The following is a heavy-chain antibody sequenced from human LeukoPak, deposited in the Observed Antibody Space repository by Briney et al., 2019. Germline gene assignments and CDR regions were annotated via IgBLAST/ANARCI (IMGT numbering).Heavy chain of an antibody. V-gene: IGHV1-18*01. Sequence: GASVKVSCKASGYTFTSYGISWVRQAPGQGLEWMGWISAYSGNTNYAQKFQGRVTMTTDTSTSTVYMELRSLTSDDTAVYYCARDEAAAGTFFDYWDQGTLVTVSS. CDR1: GYTFTSYG. CDR2: ISAYSGNT. CDR3: ARDEAAAGTFFDY. D-gene: IGHD6-13*01. J-gene: IGHJ4*02.